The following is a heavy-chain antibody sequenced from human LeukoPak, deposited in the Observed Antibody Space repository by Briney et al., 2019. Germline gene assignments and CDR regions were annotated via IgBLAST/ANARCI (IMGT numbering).Heavy chain of an antibody. CDR2: ISSSGSNI. CDR1: GFTLSDYY. CDR3: ARRRDYFDY. J-gene: IGHJ4*02. V-gene: IGHV3-11*01. Sequence: GGSLRLSCAASGFTLSDYYMSWIRQAPGKGLEWISYISSSGSNIYYADSVKGRFTMSRDNAKGSLYLQMNSLRAEDTAIYYCARRRDYFDYWGQGTLVTVPS.